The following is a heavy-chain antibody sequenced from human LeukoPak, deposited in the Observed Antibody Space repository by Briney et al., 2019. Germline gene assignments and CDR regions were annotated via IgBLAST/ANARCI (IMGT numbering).Heavy chain of an antibody. J-gene: IGHJ4*02. CDR1: GYTFTSYY. CDR3: ARDSHMSGSYYNFDY. Sequence: ASVKVSCKASGYTFTSYYMHWLRQAPGQGLEWMGIINPSGGSTSYAQKFQGRVTMTRDTSTSTVYMELSSLRSEDTAVYYCARDSHMSGSYYNFDYWGQGTLVTVSS. V-gene: IGHV1-46*01. CDR2: INPSGGST. D-gene: IGHD1-26*01.